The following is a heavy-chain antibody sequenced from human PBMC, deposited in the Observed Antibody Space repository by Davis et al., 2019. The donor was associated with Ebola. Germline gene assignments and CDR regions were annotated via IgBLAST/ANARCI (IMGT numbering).Heavy chain of an antibody. J-gene: IGHJ4*02. D-gene: IGHD2-15*01. V-gene: IGHV4-34*01. CDR1: GGSFSGYY. Sequence: MPSETLSLTCAVYGGSFSGYYWSWIRQPPGKGLEWIGEINHSGSTNYNPSLKSRVTISVDTSKNQFSLKLSSVTAADTAVYYCARGRSADIVVVVAATYGSLDYWGQGTLVTVSS. CDR3: ARGRSADIVVVVAATYGSLDY. CDR2: INHSGST.